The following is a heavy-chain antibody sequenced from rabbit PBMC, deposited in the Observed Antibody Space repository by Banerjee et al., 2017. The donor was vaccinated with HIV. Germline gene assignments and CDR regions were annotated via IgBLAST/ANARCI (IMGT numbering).Heavy chain of an antibody. D-gene: IGHD5-1*01. CDR2: IGTTSGRT. V-gene: IGHV1S40*01. CDR1: GFSFSSVYD. J-gene: IGHJ4*01. CDR3: ARGDVGGHYFDL. Sequence: QSLEESGGDLVKPGASLTLTCTASGFSFSSVYDMCWVRQAPGKGLEWIAYIGTTSGRTYYASWAKGRFTISKTSSTTVTLQMTSLTAADTATYFCARGDVGGHYFDLWGPGTLVTVS.